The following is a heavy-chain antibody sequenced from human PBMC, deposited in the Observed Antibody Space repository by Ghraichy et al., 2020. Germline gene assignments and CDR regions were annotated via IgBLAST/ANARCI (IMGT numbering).Heavy chain of an antibody. CDR2: IRYDGSNK. J-gene: IGHJ6*02. V-gene: IGHV3-30*02. D-gene: IGHD4-17*01. CDR1: GFTFSSYG. CDR3: AKDFFYGDYDFDYYYYGMDV. Sequence: GGSLRLSCAASGFTFSSYGMHWVRQAPGKGLEWVAFIRYDGSNKYYADSVKGRFTISRDNSKNTLYLQMNGLRAEDTAVYYCAKDFFYGDYDFDYYYYGMDVWGQGTTVTVSS.